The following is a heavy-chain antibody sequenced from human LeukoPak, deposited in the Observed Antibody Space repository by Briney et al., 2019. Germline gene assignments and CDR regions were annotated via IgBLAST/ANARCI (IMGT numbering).Heavy chain of an antibody. CDR3: ARQLSVYYYGSGSYQRRNYYYYMDV. CDR1: GYSFSSYW. V-gene: IGHV5-51*01. CDR2: IYPGDSDT. D-gene: IGHD3-10*01. Sequence: GESLKISCKGSGYSFSSYWIGWVRQMPGKGLEWMGIIYPGDSDTRYSPSFQGQVTISADKSISTAYLQWSSLKASDTAMYYCARQLSVYYYGSGSYQRRNYYYYMDVWGKGTTVTVSS. J-gene: IGHJ6*03.